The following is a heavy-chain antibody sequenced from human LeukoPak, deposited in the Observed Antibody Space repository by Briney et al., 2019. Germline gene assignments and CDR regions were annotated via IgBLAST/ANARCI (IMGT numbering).Heavy chain of an antibody. CDR1: GGSISSYY. CDR2: IYSSGST. Sequence: SETLSLTCIVSGGSISSYYWSWIRQPAGKGLEWIGRIYSSGSTNYNPSLQSRVTMPVDTSKDQFSLKLSSVTAADTALYYCARVFRDGGLYYFDSWGQGTLVTVSS. V-gene: IGHV4-4*07. J-gene: IGHJ4*02. CDR3: ARVFRDGGLYYFDS. D-gene: IGHD5-24*01.